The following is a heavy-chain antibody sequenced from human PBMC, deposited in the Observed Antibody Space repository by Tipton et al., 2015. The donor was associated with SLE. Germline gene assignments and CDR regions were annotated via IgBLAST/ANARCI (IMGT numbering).Heavy chain of an antibody. J-gene: IGHJ5*02. CDR3: ARVELGTAFDP. CDR2: INHSGST. Sequence: TLSLTCAVYGGSFSDYFRSWIRQPPGKGLEWIGEINHSGSTNYNPSLKSRVTISVDTSKNQFSLKLSSVTAADTAVYYCARVELGTAFDPWGQGTLVTVSS. V-gene: IGHV4-34*01. D-gene: IGHD7-27*01. CDR1: GGSFSDYF.